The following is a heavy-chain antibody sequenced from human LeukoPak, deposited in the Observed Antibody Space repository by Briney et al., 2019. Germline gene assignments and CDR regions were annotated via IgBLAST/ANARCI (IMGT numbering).Heavy chain of an antibody. D-gene: IGHD6-6*01. V-gene: IGHV1-46*01. CDR3: ARVRSPKVSSSLDY. CDR1: GYTFTSYY. J-gene: IGHJ4*02. Sequence: ASVKVSCKASGYTFTSYYMHWVRQAPGQGLEWMGIINPSRGSTSYAQKFQDRRTMTRDTYTSTVYMELSSLRSEDTAVYFCARVRSPKVSSSLDYWGQGTLVTVSS. CDR2: INPSRGST.